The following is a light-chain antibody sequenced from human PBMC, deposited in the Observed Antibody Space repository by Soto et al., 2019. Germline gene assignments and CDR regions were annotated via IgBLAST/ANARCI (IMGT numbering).Light chain of an antibody. CDR1: QSISSY. V-gene: IGKV1-39*01. CDR3: QQSYSNPRT. CDR2: AAS. J-gene: IGKJ4*01. Sequence: DIQMTQSPSSLSASVGDRVTITCRASQSISSYLNWYQQKPGKAPKLLIYAASSLQSGVPSRFIGSGSGTDFTLTSSIQQPEDFATNDCQQSYSNPRTFGGGTNVEIK.